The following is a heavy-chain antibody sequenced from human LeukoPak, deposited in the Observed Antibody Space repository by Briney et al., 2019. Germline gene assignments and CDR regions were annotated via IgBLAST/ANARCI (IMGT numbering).Heavy chain of an antibody. Sequence: GGSLRLSCAASGFTFDDYGMSWVRQAPGKGLEWVSGINWNGGSTGYADSVKGRFTISRDNAKNSLYLQMNSLRAEDTALYYCARANGGYSYDPCGGDCYPDYWGQGTLVTVSS. V-gene: IGHV3-20*04. D-gene: IGHD2-21*02. CDR1: GFTFDDYG. CDR3: ARANGGYSYDPCGGDCYPDY. CDR2: INWNGGST. J-gene: IGHJ4*02.